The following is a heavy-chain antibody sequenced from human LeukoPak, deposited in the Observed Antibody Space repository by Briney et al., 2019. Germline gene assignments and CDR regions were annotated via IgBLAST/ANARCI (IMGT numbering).Heavy chain of an antibody. CDR1: GFTFSSYS. V-gene: IGHV3-7*01. J-gene: IGHJ6*02. CDR2: IKQDGSEK. D-gene: IGHD6-19*01. Sequence: GGSLRLSCAASGFTFSSYSMNWVRQAPGKGLEWVANIKQDGSEKYYVDSVKGRFTISRDNAKNSLYLQMNSLRAEDTAVYYCARASYSSGWYSASYYYGMDVWGQGTTVTVSS. CDR3: ARASYSSGWYSASYYYGMDV.